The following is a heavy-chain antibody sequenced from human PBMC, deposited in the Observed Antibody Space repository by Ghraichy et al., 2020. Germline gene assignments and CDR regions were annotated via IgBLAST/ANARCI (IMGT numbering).Heavy chain of an antibody. V-gene: IGHV4-59*01. CDR2: IYYRGTT. CDR1: GASISTYY. Sequence: SETLPLTCTVSGASISTYYWSWIRQPPGKGLEWIGYIYYRGTTNYNPALKSRVTISVDTSKNQFSLKLTSVTAADTAVYYCARNLDGDRWFDPWGQGTLVTVSS. CDR3: ARNLDGDRWFDP. J-gene: IGHJ5*02. D-gene: IGHD4-17*01.